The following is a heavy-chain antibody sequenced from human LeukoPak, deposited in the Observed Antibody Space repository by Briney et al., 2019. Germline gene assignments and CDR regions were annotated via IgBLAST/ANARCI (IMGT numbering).Heavy chain of an antibody. Sequence: TLSLTCTVSGGSISSGNYYWSWIRQPPGRGLEWIGYIYYSGSTYYNPSLKSRVTISADTSENQLSLKVSSVTAADTAVYYCARLFGVMRDFDYWGQGTLVTVSS. CDR3: ARLFGVMRDFDY. J-gene: IGHJ4*02. V-gene: IGHV4-30-4*08. CDR2: IYYSGST. CDR1: GGSISSGNYY. D-gene: IGHD3-3*01.